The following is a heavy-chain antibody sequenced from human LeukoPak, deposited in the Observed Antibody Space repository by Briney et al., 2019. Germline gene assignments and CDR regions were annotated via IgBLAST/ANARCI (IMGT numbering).Heavy chain of an antibody. CDR2: ISWNSGSI. CDR3: AKDPFGELPPYYFDY. J-gene: IGHJ4*02. V-gene: IGHV3-9*01. D-gene: IGHD3-10*01. CDR1: GFTFSSYW. Sequence: PGGSLRLSCAASGFTFSSYWMHWVRQAPGKGLEWVSGISWNSGSIGYADSVKGRFTISRDNAKNSLYLQMNSLRAEDTALYYCAKDPFGELPPYYFDYWGQGTLVTVSS.